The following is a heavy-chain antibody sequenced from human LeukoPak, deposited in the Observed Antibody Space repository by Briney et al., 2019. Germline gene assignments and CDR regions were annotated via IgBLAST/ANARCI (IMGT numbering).Heavy chain of an antibody. CDR3: ARVGIRIAASVACWFDP. J-gene: IGHJ5*02. V-gene: IGHV1-2*02. CDR1: GYTFTGYY. D-gene: IGHD6-6*01. CDR2: INPNSGGT. Sequence: ASVKVSCKASGYTFTGYYMHWVRQAPGQGLEWMGWINPNSGGTNYAQKFQGRVTMTRDTSINTAYMELSRLRSDDTAVYYCARVGIRIAASVACWFDPWGQGTLVTVSS.